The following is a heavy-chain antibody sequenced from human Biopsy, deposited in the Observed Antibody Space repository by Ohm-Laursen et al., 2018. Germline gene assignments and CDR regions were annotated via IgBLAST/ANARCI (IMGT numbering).Heavy chain of an antibody. CDR1: GYTLTDLS. V-gene: IGHV1-24*01. CDR2: FAPENGKT. D-gene: IGHD1-20*01. Sequence: ASVKVSCKVSGYTLTDLSMHWVRQAPGKGLEWMGGFAPENGKTIYAQKFQGRVTMSEDTSTDTAYMELSNLRSEDTAVYYCAGDINNWNVNYWGQGTLVIVSS. CDR3: AGDINNWNVNY. J-gene: IGHJ4*02.